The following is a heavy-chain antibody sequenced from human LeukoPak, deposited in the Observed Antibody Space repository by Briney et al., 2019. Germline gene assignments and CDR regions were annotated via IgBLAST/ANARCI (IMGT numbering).Heavy chain of an antibody. J-gene: IGHJ4*02. CDR2: INPNSGGT. V-gene: IGHV1-2*02. D-gene: IGHD3-22*01. CDR3: ARVRRNYYDSSGYYLLFDY. CDR1: GYTFTDYY. Sequence: VASVKVSCKASGYTFTDYYMHWVRQAPGQGLEWVAWINPNSGGTYCAQKFQGRVTMTRDTSISTAYMELSRLRSDDTAMYFCARVRRNYYDSSGYYLLFDYWGQGTLVTVSS.